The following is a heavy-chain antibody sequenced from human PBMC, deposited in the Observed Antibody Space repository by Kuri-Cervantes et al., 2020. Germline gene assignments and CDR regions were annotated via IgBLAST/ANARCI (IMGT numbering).Heavy chain of an antibody. J-gene: IGHJ6*03. CDR3: AKVNYFYMDV. CDR2: ISSSSPI. Sequence: ETLSLTCAASGFTFSTYSMNWVRQAPGKGLEWVSYISSSSPIHYADSVKGRFTISRDNAKNTLYLQLNSLRAEDTAVFYCAKVNYFYMDVWGKGTTVTVSS. CDR1: GFTFSTYS. V-gene: IGHV3-48*04.